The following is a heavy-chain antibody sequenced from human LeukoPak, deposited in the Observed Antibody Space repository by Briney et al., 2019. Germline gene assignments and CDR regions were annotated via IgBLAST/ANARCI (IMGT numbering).Heavy chain of an antibody. J-gene: IGHJ6*03. CDR1: GGTFSSYA. D-gene: IGHD6-6*01. CDR2: IIPIFGTA. Sequence: GASVKVSCKASGGTFSSYAISWVRQAPGQGLEWMGGIIPIFGTANYAQKFQGRVTITTDESTSTAYMELRSLRSEDTAVYYCARAGRQLHYYYYMDVWGKGTTVTVSS. CDR3: ARAGRQLHYYYYMDV. V-gene: IGHV1-69*05.